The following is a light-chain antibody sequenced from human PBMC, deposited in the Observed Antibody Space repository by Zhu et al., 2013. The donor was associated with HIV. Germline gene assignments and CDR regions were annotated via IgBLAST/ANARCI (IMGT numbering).Light chain of an antibody. CDR3: QQLNSYPIT. J-gene: IGKJ5*01. CDR1: QNIATF. V-gene: IGKV1-9*01. Sequence: DIQMTQSPSSLSASVGDRVTITCRASQNIATFLNWYQQKPGKAPKLLIYAASNSQSGVPSKFSGSGSGTGFTLTISSLQPEDFATYYCQQLNSYPITFGQGTRLEIK. CDR2: AAS.